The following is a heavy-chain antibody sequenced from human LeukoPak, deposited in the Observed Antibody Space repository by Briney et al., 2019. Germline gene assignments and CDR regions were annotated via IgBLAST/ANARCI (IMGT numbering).Heavy chain of an antibody. Sequence: GGSLRLSCAASGFTFSSYGMHCVRQAPGKGLEWVAVISYDGSNKYYADSVKGRFTISRDNSKNTLYLQMNSLRAEDTAVYYCAKEVMVRGVVGMDVWGQGTTVTVSS. CDR1: GFTFSSYG. CDR3: AKEVMVRGVVGMDV. CDR2: ISYDGSNK. D-gene: IGHD3-10*01. V-gene: IGHV3-30*18. J-gene: IGHJ6*02.